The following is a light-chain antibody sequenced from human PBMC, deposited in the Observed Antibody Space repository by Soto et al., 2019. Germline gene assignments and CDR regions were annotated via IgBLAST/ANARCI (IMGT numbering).Light chain of an antibody. Sequence: QSALTQPPSVSGSPGQSVTISCTGTSSDVGGYDYVSWYQQRPGQAPKLLIYDVTKWPSGVPDRFSGSKSGNTASLTISGLQAEDEADFYCCSYGGSFPDVFGTGTKLTVL. CDR1: SSDVGGYDY. J-gene: IGLJ1*01. CDR3: CSYGGSFPDV. V-gene: IGLV2-11*01. CDR2: DVT.